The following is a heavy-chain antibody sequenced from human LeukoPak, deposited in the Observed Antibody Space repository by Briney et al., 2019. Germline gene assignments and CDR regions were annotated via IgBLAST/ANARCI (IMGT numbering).Heavy chain of an antibody. CDR2: VSSEGRNQ. D-gene: IGHD5-12*01. CDR1: GFTFSSYA. CDR3: AKHIVGGYDWIYNSDYYYAMDV. V-gene: IGHV3-30*18. J-gene: IGHJ6*02. Sequence: GRSLRLSCAAPGFTFSSYAIHWVRQAPGKGLEWVATVSSEGRNQYYADPVKGRFSISRDNSQNTVYLQMNSLRPEDTAVYYCAKHIVGGYDWIYNSDYYYAMDVWGQGTTVTVSS.